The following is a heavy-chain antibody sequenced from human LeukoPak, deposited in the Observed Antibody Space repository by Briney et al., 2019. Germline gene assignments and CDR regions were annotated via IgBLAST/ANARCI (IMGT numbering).Heavy chain of an antibody. CDR2: LYPGDSGA. D-gene: IGHD6-19*01. V-gene: IGHV5-51*01. CDR3: ATSREVAASHAFDI. J-gene: IGHJ3*02. CDR1: GYRFTNYW. Sequence: GESLKISCKGSGYRFTNYWIGWVRQMPGKGLEWMGMLYPGDSGARFSPSFQGRVTMSVDRSINTAYLQWSSLRALDTAMYYCATSREVAASHAFDIWGQGTVVTVSS.